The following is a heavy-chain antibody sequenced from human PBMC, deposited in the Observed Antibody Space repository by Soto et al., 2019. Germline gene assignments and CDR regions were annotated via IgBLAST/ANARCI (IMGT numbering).Heavy chain of an antibody. CDR3: ARSGIAVAPADY. Sequence: EVQLVESGGGLVQPGRSLRLSCAASGFTFRSYSMNWVRQAPGKGLEWVSYISSSSSTIYYADSVKGRFTISRDSAKNSRYLQMNTLRDEDTAVYYCARSGIAVAPADYWGQGTLVTVSS. J-gene: IGHJ4*02. V-gene: IGHV3-48*02. CDR1: GFTFRSYS. CDR2: ISSSSSTI. D-gene: IGHD6-19*01.